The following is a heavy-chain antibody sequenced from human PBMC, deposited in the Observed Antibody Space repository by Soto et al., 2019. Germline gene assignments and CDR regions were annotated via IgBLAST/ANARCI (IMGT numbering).Heavy chain of an antibody. V-gene: IGHV1-2*02. CDR2: INPNSGGT. D-gene: IGHD6-13*01. CDR1: GYTFTGYY. Sequence: QVQLVQSGAEVKKPGASVKVSCKASGYTFTGYYMHWVRQAPGQGLEWMGWINPNSGGTNYAQKFQGRVTITRDTSINTAYMELSRLRSEDTAVYYCARVRRSRSWYGGWFVPWGQGTLGTVCS. J-gene: IGHJ5*02. CDR3: ARVRRSRSWYGGWFVP.